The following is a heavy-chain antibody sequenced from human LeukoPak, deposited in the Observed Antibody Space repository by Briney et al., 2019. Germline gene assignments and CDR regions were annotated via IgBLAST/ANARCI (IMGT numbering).Heavy chain of an antibody. CDR3: ARLSSTLYYSMDV. CDR2: IQNSAIYRAKI. D-gene: IGHD6-6*01. Sequence: SETLSLTCAVSGGSISSYYWTWIRQPPGKGLEWVGYIQNSAIYRAKIKSSPSLQSRVSLSIDTSKNQVSLTVNSVAAADTAVYYCARLSSTLYYSMDVWGPGTAVTVSS. J-gene: IGHJ6*02. V-gene: IGHV4-59*08. CDR1: GGSISSYY.